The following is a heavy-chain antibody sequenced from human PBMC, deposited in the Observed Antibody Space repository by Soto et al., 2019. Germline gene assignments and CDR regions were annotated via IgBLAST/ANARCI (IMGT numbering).Heavy chain of an antibody. CDR1: GYTFTNYG. V-gene: IGHV1-18*01. D-gene: IGHD1-26*01. CDR2: ISPYNGNT. CDR3: ERGGGWEVQYYSDP. Sequence: QVQLVQSGTEVKKPGASVKVSCEASGYTFTNYGIIWVRQAPGQGLEWMGWISPYNGNTKYAQKLQGRITMTTDTSTSIAYMELRSLRSDDTALYYCERGGGWEVQYYSDPWGQGTLVTVSS. J-gene: IGHJ5*02.